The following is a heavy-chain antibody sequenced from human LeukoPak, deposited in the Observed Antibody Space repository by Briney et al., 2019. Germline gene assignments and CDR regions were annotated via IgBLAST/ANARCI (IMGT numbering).Heavy chain of an antibody. CDR2: IKQDGSEK. D-gene: IGHD3-22*01. V-gene: IGHV3-7*01. CDR1: GFTFSSYW. CDR3: ARDLWAYDSSGYYRLDY. Sequence: HPGGSLRLSCTASGFTFSSYWMSWVRQAPGKGLEWVANIKQDGSEKYYVDSVKGRFTISRDNAKSSLYLQMNSLRAEDTAVYYCARDLWAYDSSGYYRLDYWGQGTLVTVSS. J-gene: IGHJ4*02.